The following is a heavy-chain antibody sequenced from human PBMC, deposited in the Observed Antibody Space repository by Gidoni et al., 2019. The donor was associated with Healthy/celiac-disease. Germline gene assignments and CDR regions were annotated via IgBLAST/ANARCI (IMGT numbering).Heavy chain of an antibody. D-gene: IGHD3-22*01. CDR2: IIPIFGTA. J-gene: IGHJ5*02. CDR3: ARGNYYDSSGYELGFDP. Sequence: QVQLVQSGAEVKKTGSSVKVSCKASGGTFSSYAISWVRQDPGQGLELMGGIIPIFGTANYAQKFQGRVTITADESTSTAYMELSSLRSEDTAVYYCARGNYYDSSGYELGFDPWGQGTPVTVSS. CDR1: GGTFSSYA. V-gene: IGHV1-69*01.